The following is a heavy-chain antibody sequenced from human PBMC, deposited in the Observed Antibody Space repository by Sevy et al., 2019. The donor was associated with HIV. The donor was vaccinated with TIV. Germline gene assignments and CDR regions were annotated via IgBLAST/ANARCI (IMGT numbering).Heavy chain of an antibody. Sequence: GGSLRLSCAASGFTFSVYWMSWVRQAPGKGLEWVATMKEDGSDKDYVDSVKGRFTISRDNSKNTLYLQMNSLRAEDTAVYYCAREDIRVAGIGYYFHSWGQGTLVTVSS. CDR2: MKEDGSDK. J-gene: IGHJ4*02. CDR3: AREDIRVAGIGYYFHS. V-gene: IGHV3-7*01. CDR1: GFTFSVYW. D-gene: IGHD6-19*01.